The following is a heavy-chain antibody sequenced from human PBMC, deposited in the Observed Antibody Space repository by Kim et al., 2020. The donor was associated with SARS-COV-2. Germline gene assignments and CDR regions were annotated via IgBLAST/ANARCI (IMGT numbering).Heavy chain of an antibody. Sequence: SVKVSCKASGFTFTSSAVQWVRQARGQRLEWIGWIVVGSGNTNYAQKFQERVTITRDMSTSTAYMELSSLRSEDTAVYYCAAGYFEYGDDYYYYGMDVWGQGTTVTVSS. J-gene: IGHJ6*02. CDR2: IVVGSGNT. V-gene: IGHV1-58*01. CDR3: AAGYFEYGDDYYYYGMDV. D-gene: IGHD4-17*01. CDR1: GFTFTSSA.